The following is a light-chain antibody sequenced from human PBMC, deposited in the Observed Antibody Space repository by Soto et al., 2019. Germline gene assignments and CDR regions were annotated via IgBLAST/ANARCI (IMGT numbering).Light chain of an antibody. Sequence: QSALTQPASVSGSPGQSITISCTGTSSDVCGYNYVSWYQQHPGKAPKFMIYDVSNRPSGVSNRFSGSKSGNTASLTISGLHAEDEADYYCSSYTTSNTRQIVFGTGTKLTVL. CDR1: SSDVCGYNY. J-gene: IGLJ1*01. CDR3: SSYTTSNTRQIV. CDR2: DVS. V-gene: IGLV2-14*01.